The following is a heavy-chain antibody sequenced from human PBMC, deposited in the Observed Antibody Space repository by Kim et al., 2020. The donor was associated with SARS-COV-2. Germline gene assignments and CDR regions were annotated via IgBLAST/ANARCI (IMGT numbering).Heavy chain of an antibody. CDR2: INPSGGDT. CDR1: GYTFTSHY. Sequence: ASVKVSCKVSGYTFTSHYMHWVRQAPGQGLEWMGIINPSGGDTSYAQNFQGRVTLTRDTSTSTAYMELSSLRSEDTAVYYCASHITPYTGSLHDAFDIWGQGTMVTVSS. D-gene: IGHD1-26*01. V-gene: IGHV1-46*01. CDR3: ASHITPYTGSLHDAFDI. J-gene: IGHJ3*02.